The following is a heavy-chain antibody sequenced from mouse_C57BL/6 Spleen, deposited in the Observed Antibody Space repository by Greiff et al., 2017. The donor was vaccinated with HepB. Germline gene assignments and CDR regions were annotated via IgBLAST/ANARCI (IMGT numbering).Heavy chain of an antibody. CDR1: GFTFSDYY. V-gene: IGHV5-16*01. J-gene: IGHJ2*01. CDR2: INYDGSST. Sequence: EVKLVESEGGLVQPGSSMKLSCTASGFTFSDYYMAWVRQVPEKGLEWVANINYDGSSTYYLDSLKSRFIISRDNAKNILYLQMSSLKSEDTATYYCARDGGLTGGFDYWGQGTTLTVSS. D-gene: IGHD4-1*01. CDR3: ARDGGLTGGFDY.